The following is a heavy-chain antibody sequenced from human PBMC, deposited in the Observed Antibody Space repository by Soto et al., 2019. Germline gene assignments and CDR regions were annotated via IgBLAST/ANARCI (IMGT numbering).Heavy chain of an antibody. V-gene: IGHV3-33*01. Sequence: QVQLVESGGGVVQPGTSLRLSCAASGFSFSSYDIHWVRQAPGKGLEWVAVIWYDGSNKYYADSVKGRFIISRDNSKNTLYLQMNSLRADDTAVYYCARGYSSSRDPGYWGQGTLVTVSS. CDR2: IWYDGSNK. CDR1: GFSFSSYD. D-gene: IGHD6-13*01. CDR3: ARGYSSSRDPGY. J-gene: IGHJ4*02.